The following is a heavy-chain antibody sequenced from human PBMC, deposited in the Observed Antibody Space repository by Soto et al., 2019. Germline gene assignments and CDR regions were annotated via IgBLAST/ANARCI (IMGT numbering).Heavy chain of an antibody. J-gene: IGHJ6*02. V-gene: IGHV1-69*01. D-gene: IGHD3-10*01. CDR2: IIPIFGTA. CDR1: GGTFSSYA. Sequence: QVQLVQSGAEVKKPGSSVKVSCKASGGTFSSYAISWVRQGPGQGLEWMGGIIPIFGTANYAQKFQGRVTITADESTSTAYRELSSLRSEDTAVYYCARGTMVRGVPNYGMDVWGQGTTVTVSS. CDR3: ARGTMVRGVPNYGMDV.